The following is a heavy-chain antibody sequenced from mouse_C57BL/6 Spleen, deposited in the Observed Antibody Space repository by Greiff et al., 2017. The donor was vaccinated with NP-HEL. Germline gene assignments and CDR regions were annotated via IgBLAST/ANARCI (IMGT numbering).Heavy chain of an antibody. Sequence: QVHVKQPGAELVKPGASVKLSCKASGYTFTSYWMHWVKQRPGQGLEWIGMIHPNSGSTNYNEKFKSKATLTVDKSSSTAYMQLSSLTSEDSAVYYCARSGSNWSYAMDYWGQGTSVTVSS. CDR1: GYTFTSYW. CDR2: IHPNSGST. J-gene: IGHJ4*01. D-gene: IGHD4-1*01. V-gene: IGHV1-64*01. CDR3: ARSGSNWSYAMDY.